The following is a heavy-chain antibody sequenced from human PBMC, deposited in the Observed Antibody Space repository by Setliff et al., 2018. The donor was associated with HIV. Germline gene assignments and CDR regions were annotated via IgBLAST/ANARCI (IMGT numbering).Heavy chain of an antibody. CDR3: ARIWGIPPLYYFDY. Sequence: SVKVSCKASGYTFTSYAMHWVRQAAGQRLEWMGWIHAVNGYTKYSQKFQGRVTFTRDTSASAAYMDLSSLRSEDTAVYYCARIWGIPPLYYFDYWGQGTLVTVSS. CDR2: IHAVNGYT. CDR1: GYTFTSYA. J-gene: IGHJ4*02. V-gene: IGHV1-3*01. D-gene: IGHD3-16*01.